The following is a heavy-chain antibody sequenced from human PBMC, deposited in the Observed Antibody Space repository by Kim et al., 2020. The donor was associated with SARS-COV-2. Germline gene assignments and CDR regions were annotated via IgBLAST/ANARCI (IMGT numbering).Heavy chain of an antibody. D-gene: IGHD3-10*01. V-gene: IGHV1-18*01. CDR2: ISAYNGNT. CDR1: GYTFTSYG. CDR3: ARDVPYYYGSAPRDY. Sequence: ASVKVSCKASGYTFTSYGISWVRQAPGQGLEWMGWISAYNGNTNYAQKLQGRVTMTTDTSTSTAYMELRSLRSDDTAVYYCARDVPYYYGSAPRDYWGQGTLVTVSS. J-gene: IGHJ4*02.